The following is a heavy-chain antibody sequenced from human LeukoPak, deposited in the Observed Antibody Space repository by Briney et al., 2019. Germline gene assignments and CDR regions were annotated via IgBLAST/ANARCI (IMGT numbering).Heavy chain of an antibody. CDR3: ARGRFLDY. Sequence: PSETLSLTCTVSGGSISSHYWSWIRQHPGKGLEWIGYIYYSGSTYYNPSLKSRVTISVDTSKNQFSLKLSSVTAADTAVYYCARGRFLDYWGQGTLVTVSS. J-gene: IGHJ4*02. CDR2: IYYSGST. V-gene: IGHV4-59*06. CDR1: GGSISSHY.